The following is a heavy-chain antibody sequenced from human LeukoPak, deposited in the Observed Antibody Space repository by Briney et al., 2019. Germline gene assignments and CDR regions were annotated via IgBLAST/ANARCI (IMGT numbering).Heavy chain of an antibody. CDR3: ARGYYDSGGYSEPFDY. V-gene: IGHV4-59*01. CDR2: IYYSGTT. D-gene: IGHD3-22*01. J-gene: IGHJ4*02. CDR1: GASMSSYY. Sequence: SETLSLTCTVSGASMSSYYWSWMRQPPGKGLEWIGYIYYSGTTNYNPSLRSRVTLSVDTSKNQLSLKLSSVTAEDTAIYYCARGYYDSGGYSEPFDYWGQGTLVTVSS.